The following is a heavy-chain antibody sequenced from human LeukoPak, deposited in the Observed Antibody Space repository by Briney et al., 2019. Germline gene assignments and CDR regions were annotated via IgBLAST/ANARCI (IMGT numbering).Heavy chain of an antibody. D-gene: IGHD3/OR15-3a*01. J-gene: IGHJ4*02. CDR1: GFTFSNYG. V-gene: IGHV3-23*01. Sequence: PGGSLRLSCAASGFTFSNYGMNWVRQAPGKGLEWVSTISSTASNTYYADSVKGRFTISRDNSKNTLFLQMNSLRAENTAVYCCAKDRGQNLSHFMTGPAYYFDYWGQASLVTV. CDR3: AKDRGQNLSHFMTGPAYYFDY. CDR2: ISSTASNT.